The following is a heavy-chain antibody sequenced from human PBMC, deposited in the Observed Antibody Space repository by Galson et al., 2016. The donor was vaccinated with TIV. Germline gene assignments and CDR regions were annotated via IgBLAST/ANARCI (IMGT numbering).Heavy chain of an antibody. CDR1: GLSVSNNY. CDR3: ARDRVMDATYYYYYYGMDV. Sequence: LRLSCASSGLSVSNNYMTWVRQAPGKGPEWVSLISDGGNTYYSDSVRGRFTISRDKSKNTLHLQMSSLRAEDTAVYYCARDRVMDATYYYYYYGMDVWGQGTTVTVSS. CDR2: ISDGGNT. D-gene: IGHD2-8*01. J-gene: IGHJ6*02. V-gene: IGHV3-66*02.